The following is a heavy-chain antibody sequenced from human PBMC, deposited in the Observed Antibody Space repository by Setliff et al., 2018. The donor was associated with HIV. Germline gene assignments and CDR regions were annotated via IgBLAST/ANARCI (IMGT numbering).Heavy chain of an antibody. CDR2: MNTDGSST. D-gene: IGHD3-22*01. CDR3: ARAQDNYYDSSGYSFDS. Sequence: GGSLRLSCAASGFTFSSYWMHWVRQAPGKGLVWVFGMNTDGSSTRYADSVKGRFTISRDNAKNTLFLQMNSLRAEDTAVYYCARAQDNYYDSSGYSFDSWGQGSLVTVSS. CDR1: GFTFSSYW. J-gene: IGHJ4*02. V-gene: IGHV3-74*01.